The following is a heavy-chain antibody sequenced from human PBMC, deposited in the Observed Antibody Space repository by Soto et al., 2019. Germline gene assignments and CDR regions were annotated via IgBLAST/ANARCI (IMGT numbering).Heavy chain of an antibody. CDR3: ARGHYYGPAYGMDV. CDR1: GYTFTDYY. CDR2: ISPRTGSA. V-gene: IGHV1-2*02. D-gene: IGHD3-10*01. J-gene: IGHJ6*02. Sequence: VSVKVSCKASGYTFTDYYIHWVRQAPGQGLEWMGWISPRTGSANFAQRFQGRVSMTRDTSITTAYMELRRLKSDDTAVYYCARGHYYGPAYGMDVWGQGPTVTVSS.